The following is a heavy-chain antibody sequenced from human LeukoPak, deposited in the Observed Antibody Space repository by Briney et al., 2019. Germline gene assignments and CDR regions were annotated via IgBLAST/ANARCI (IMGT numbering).Heavy chain of an antibody. CDR3: ARASSGWPHYYYYGMDV. V-gene: IGHV4-4*02. Sequence: PSGTLSLTCAVSGGSISSSNWWSWVRQPPGKGLEWIGEIYHSGSTNYNPSLKSRVTISVDKSENQFSLKLSSVIAADTAVYYCARASSGWPHYYYYGMDVWGQGTTVTVSS. D-gene: IGHD6-19*01. CDR2: IYHSGST. J-gene: IGHJ6*02. CDR1: GGSISSSNW.